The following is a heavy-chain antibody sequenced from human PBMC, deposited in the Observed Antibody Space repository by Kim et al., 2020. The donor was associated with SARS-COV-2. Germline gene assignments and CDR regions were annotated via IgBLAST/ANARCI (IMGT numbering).Heavy chain of an antibody. J-gene: IGHJ6*02. Sequence: ASVKVSCKASGYTFTSYDINWVRQATGQGLEWMGWMNPNSGNTGYAQKFQGRVTMTRNTSISTAYMELSSLRSEDTAVYYCAREVNGESGWYLYYYYYGMDVWGQGTTVTVSS. CDR2: MNPNSGNT. CDR3: AREVNGESGWYLYYYYYGMDV. D-gene: IGHD6-19*01. CDR1: GYTFTSYD. V-gene: IGHV1-8*01.